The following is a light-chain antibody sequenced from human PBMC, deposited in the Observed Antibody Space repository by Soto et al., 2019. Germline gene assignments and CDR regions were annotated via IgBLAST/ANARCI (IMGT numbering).Light chain of an antibody. J-gene: IGKJ5*01. CDR1: QIVSNNY. CDR3: QQYGRSLPIT. CDR2: GAS. Sequence: IVLTQSPGTLSLSPGQSATLSCRASQIVSNNYLAWYQQKPGQATSLIIYGASSRATGIPDRFSGSGSGTAFTLTISRLEPEDFALYYCQQYGRSLPITFGQGTRLEIK. V-gene: IGKV3-20*01.